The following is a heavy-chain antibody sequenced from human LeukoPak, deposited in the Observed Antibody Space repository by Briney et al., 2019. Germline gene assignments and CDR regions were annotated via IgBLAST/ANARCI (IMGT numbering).Heavy chain of an antibody. D-gene: IGHD5-24*01. Sequence: GGSLRLSCAASGFTFSSYEMNWVRQAPGKGLEWVSYISSSGSTIYYADSVKGRFTISRDNAKNSLYLQMNSLRAEDTAVYYCARLGARDGCTYYFDYWGQGTLVTVSS. J-gene: IGHJ4*02. CDR1: GFTFSSYE. CDR3: ARLGARDGCTYYFDY. V-gene: IGHV3-48*03. CDR2: ISSSGSTI.